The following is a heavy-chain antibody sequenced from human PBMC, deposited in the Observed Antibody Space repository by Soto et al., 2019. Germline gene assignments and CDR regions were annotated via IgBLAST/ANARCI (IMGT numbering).Heavy chain of an antibody. V-gene: IGHV4-59*01. CDR1: GGSISSYY. CDR3: ARGDDILTGYSLGY. Sequence: SETLSLTCTVSGGSISSYYWSWIRQPPGKGLEWIGYIYYSGSTNYNPSLKSRVTISVDTSKNQFSLKLSSVTAADTAVYYCARGDDILTGYSLGYWGQGALVTVSS. J-gene: IGHJ4*02. D-gene: IGHD3-9*01. CDR2: IYYSGST.